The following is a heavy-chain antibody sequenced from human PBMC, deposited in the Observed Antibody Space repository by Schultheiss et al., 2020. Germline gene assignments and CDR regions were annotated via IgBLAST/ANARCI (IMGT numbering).Heavy chain of an antibody. CDR2: IYYSGRT. D-gene: IGHD3-22*01. J-gene: IGHJ2*01. Sequence: SETLSLTCTVSGGSISSYYWSWIRQPAGKGLEWIGYIYYSGRTYYDSSLESRVTISVDTSKNQFSLKLSSVTAADTAVYYCARGHYYDSSGYYPSYWYFDLWGRGTLVTVSS. CDR3: ARGHYYDSSGYYPSYWYFDL. CDR1: GGSISSYY. V-gene: IGHV4-59*06.